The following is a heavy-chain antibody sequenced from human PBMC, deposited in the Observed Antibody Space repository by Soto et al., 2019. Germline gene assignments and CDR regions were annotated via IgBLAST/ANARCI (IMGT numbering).Heavy chain of an antibody. CDR3: AKGGPTFLNWFGP. Sequence: PGGSLRLSCAASVFTFSAYAMNWVRQAPGKGLEWISVISNSGHSAYYADSVKGRFTISRDNSKNTLYLQIKSLRAEDTAAYYCAKGGPTFLNWFGPWGQGTLVTAPQ. J-gene: IGHJ5*02. D-gene: IGHD5-12*01. V-gene: IGHV3-23*01. CDR1: VFTFSAYA. CDR2: ISNSGHSA.